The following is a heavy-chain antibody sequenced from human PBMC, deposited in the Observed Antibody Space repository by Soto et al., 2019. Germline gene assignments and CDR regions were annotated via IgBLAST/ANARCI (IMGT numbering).Heavy chain of an antibody. D-gene: IGHD2-15*01. V-gene: IGHV4-31*03. CDR2: IYYSGST. Sequence: QVQLQESGPGLVKPSQTLSLTCTVSGGSISSGGYYWSWIRQHPGKGLEWIGYIYYSGSTYYNPSLKSRVTISVDTSKNQFSLKLSSVTAADTAVYYCAREKRVVGAPTGDAFDIWGQGTMVTVSS. CDR1: GGSISSGGYY. CDR3: AREKRVVGAPTGDAFDI. J-gene: IGHJ3*02.